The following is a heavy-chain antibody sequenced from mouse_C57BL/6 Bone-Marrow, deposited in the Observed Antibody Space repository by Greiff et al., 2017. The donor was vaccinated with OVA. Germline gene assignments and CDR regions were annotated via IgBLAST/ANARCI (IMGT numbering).Heavy chain of an antibody. D-gene: IGHD3-1*01. CDR1: GYTFTSYW. V-gene: IGHV1-69*01. Sequence: QVQLQQPGAELVMPGASVKLSCKASGYTFTSYWMHWVKQRPGQGLEWIGEIDPSDSYSTYNQKFKGKSTLTVDKSSSTAYMQLSSLTSEDTAVYYCARGNSGFAYWGQGALVTVSA. J-gene: IGHJ3*01. CDR3: ARGNSGFAY. CDR2: IDPSDSYS.